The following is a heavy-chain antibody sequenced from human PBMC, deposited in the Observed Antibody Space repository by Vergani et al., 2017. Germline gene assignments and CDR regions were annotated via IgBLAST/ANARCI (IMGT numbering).Heavy chain of an antibody. CDR2: ISGSGGST. J-gene: IGHJ1*01. Sequence: EVQLLESGGSLKQPGGSVRLSCAASGFTFSTYAMHWVRQAPGKGLEWVSAISGSGGSTYYADSVKGRFTISRDNSKNTLYLQMNSLRAEDTAVYYCAKGRIFVVPAAKQYFQHWGQGTLVTVSS. V-gene: IGHV3-23*01. D-gene: IGHD2-2*01. CDR3: AKGRIFVVPAAKQYFQH. CDR1: GFTFSTYA.